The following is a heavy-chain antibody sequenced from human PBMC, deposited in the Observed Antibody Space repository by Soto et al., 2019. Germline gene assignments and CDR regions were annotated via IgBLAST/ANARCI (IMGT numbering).Heavy chain of an antibody. Sequence: QVQLVQSGAEVKKPGSSVKVSCKASGGTFSSYAISWVRQAPGQGLEWRGGIIPIFGTANYAQKFQGRVTITEDESTRTAYMELSSLRSEDTAVYYCARDRWDGSWGVQAAATFDYWGQGTLVTVSS. CDR1: GGTFSSYA. D-gene: IGHD6-13*01. CDR3: ARDRWDGSWGVQAAATFDY. CDR2: IIPIFGTA. V-gene: IGHV1-69*01. J-gene: IGHJ4*02.